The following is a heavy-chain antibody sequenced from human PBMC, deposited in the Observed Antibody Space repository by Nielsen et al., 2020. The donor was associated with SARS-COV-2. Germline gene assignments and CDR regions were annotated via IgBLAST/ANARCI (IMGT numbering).Heavy chain of an antibody. D-gene: IGHD2/OR15-2a*01. CDR2: ISGSGGST. Sequence: GRSLRLSCAASGFTFSSYAMSWVRQAPGKGLEWVSAISGSGGSTYYADSVKGRFTISRDNSKNTLYLQMNSLRAEDTAVYYCAKDLIGPYRIRPFDYWGQGTLVTVSS. J-gene: IGHJ4*02. CDR3: AKDLIGPYRIRPFDY. CDR1: GFTFSSYA. V-gene: IGHV3-23*01.